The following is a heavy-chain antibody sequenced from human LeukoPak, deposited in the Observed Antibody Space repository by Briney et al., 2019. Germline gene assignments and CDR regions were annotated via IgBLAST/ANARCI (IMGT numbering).Heavy chain of an antibody. J-gene: IGHJ4*02. CDR1: GFIFGDYA. Sequence: GGSLRLSCIGSGFIFGDYAMTWVRQAPGKGLEWVALVRSKIYGGTAEYAASVRGRFSISRDDSKSIAYLQMSSLKTEDTAVYYCARSTTVPGAKYYFDHWAQGTLVTVSS. D-gene: IGHD4-17*01. CDR2: VRSKIYGGTA. V-gene: IGHV3-49*04. CDR3: ARSTTVPGAKYYFDH.